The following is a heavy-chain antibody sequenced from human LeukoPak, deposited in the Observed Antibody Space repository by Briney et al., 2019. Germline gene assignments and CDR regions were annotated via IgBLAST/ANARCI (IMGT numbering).Heavy chain of an antibody. V-gene: IGHV3-11*01. D-gene: IGHD2-15*01. CDR1: GFTFSDYY. J-gene: IGHJ3*02. CDR3: AREMVAVPDAFDI. Sequence: GGSLRLSCAASGFTFSDYYMGWIRQAPGKGLEWVSYISSSGSTIYYADSVKGRFTISRDNAKNSLYLQMNSLRAEDTAVYYCAREMVAVPDAFDIWGQGTMVTVSS. CDR2: ISSSGSTI.